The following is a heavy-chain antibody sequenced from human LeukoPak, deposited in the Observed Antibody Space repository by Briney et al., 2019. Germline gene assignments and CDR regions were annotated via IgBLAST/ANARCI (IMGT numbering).Heavy chain of an antibody. V-gene: IGHV3-11*01. CDR3: ARDRGFCSNGVCSLYHFDY. Sequence: PGGSLRLSCTASGFTFSHYYMSWIRQAPGKGLEWVSYISVSGSTIDYADSVKGRFTISRDNAKNSLYLQMDSLRAEDTAVYYCARDRGFCSNGVCSLYHFDYWGQGALVTVSS. J-gene: IGHJ4*02. CDR2: ISVSGSTI. D-gene: IGHD2-8*01. CDR1: GFTFSHYY.